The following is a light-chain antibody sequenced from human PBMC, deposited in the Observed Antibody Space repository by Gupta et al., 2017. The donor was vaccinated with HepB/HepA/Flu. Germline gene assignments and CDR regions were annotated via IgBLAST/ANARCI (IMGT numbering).Light chain of an antibody. J-gene: IGKJ2*01. CDR3: QQDGYYRS. V-gene: IGKV1-5*03. Sequence: TLSASVGDRVTITCRDSHNINPWLAWYQHRPGKAPKLLMYQASILQSGVPSRFSGSGSGTQFTLTITSLQSDDSATYYCQQDGYYRSFGQGTRLEIK. CDR1: HNINPW. CDR2: QAS.